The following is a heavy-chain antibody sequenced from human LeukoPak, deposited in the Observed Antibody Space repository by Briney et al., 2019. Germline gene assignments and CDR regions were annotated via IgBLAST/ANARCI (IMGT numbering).Heavy chain of an antibody. CDR1: GGSFSGYY. CDR3: ARGPYRGFDY. V-gene: IGHV4-34*01. CDR2: INHSGST. J-gene: IGHJ4*02. Sequence: SETLSLTCAVYGGSFSGYYWSWIRQPPGKGLEWIGEINHSGSTNYNPSLKSRVTISVGTSKNQFSLKLSSATAADTAVYYCARGPYRGFDYWGQGTLVTVSS. D-gene: IGHD1-14*01.